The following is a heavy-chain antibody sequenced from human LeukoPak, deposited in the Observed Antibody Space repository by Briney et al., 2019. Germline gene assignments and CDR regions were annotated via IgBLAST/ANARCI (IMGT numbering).Heavy chain of an antibody. CDR2: ISYDGSNK. D-gene: IGHD6-19*01. CDR1: GFTFSSYG. V-gene: IGHV3-30*18. CDR3: AKDRDSRDWYXXAFDI. J-gene: IGHJ3*02. Sequence: GGSLRLSCAASGFTFSSYGMHWVRQAPGKGLEWVAVISYDGSNKYYADSVKGRFTISRDNSKNTLYLQMSSLRAEDTAIYYCAKDRDSRDWYXXAFDIWGQGTMVTVSS.